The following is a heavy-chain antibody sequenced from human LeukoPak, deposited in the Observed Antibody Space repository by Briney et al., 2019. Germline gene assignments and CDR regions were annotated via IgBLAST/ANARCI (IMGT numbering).Heavy chain of an antibody. J-gene: IGHJ4*02. CDR1: GLTFSTXX. CDR3: ARVGAQGEWIDY. D-gene: IGHD3-10*01. CDR2: LSDSGGST. V-gene: IGHV3-23*01. Sequence: SGLTFSTXXXXXVXXXPGXXXXXVSTLSDSGGSTYYADSVKGRFTISRDNSKNTLYLQMNSLRAEDTAVYYCARVGAQGEWIDYWGQGTLVTVSS.